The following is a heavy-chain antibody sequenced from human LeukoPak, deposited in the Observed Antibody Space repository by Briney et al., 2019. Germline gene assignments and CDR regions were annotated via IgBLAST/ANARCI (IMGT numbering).Heavy chain of an antibody. CDR3: AKDKGSSSWYQKFGDAFDI. CDR1: GFTFDDYA. Sequence: PGGSLRLSCAASGFTFDDYAMHWVRQAPGKGLEWVSGISWNSGSIGYVDSVKGRFTISRDNAKNSLHLQMNSLRAEDTALYYCAKDKGSSSWYQKFGDAFDIWGQGTVVTVSS. J-gene: IGHJ3*02. D-gene: IGHD6-13*01. V-gene: IGHV3-9*01. CDR2: ISWNSGSI.